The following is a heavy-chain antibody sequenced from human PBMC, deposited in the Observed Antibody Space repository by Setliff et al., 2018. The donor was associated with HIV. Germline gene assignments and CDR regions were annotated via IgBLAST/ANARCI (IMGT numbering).Heavy chain of an antibody. V-gene: IGHV1-69*10. D-gene: IGHD4-17*01. J-gene: IGHJ4*02. CDR2: IIPVFRMT. CDR1: GDTFSTSA. Sequence: SVKVSCKAPGDTFSTSALSWVRQAPGQGLEWMGGIIPVFRMTDYAEKFQGRLIISADPSTNTAYMELSSLRSEDTAVYYCARSPGDYLFDYWGQGTLVTVSS. CDR3: ARSPGDYLFDY.